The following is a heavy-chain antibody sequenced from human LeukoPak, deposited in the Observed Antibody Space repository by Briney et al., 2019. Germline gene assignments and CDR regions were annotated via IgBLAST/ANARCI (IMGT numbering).Heavy chain of an antibody. V-gene: IGHV3-21*04. CDR3: ARDGETSSWYGDYYCYGMDV. D-gene: IGHD6-13*01. Sequence: GGSLRLSCAASGFTFSSYTMNWVRQAPGKGLEWVSSISGSSRHKYYADSVKGRFTISRHNSKNTLYLQMNSLRAEDKAVYYCARDGETSSWYGDYYCYGMDVWGQGTTVTVSS. J-gene: IGHJ6*02. CDR2: ISGSSRHK. CDR1: GFTFSSYT.